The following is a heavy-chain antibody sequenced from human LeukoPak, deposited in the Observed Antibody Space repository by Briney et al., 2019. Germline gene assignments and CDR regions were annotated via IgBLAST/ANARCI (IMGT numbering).Heavy chain of an antibody. Sequence: GGSLRLSCAASGFTFSSYSMNWVRQAPGKGLEWVSSISSSSTNIYYADSVKGRFTISRDNAKNSLYLQMNSLRAEDTAVYYCARDPDTAMFDYWGQGTLVTVSS. D-gene: IGHD5-18*01. CDR1: GFTFSSYS. CDR3: ARDPDTAMFDY. V-gene: IGHV3-21*01. CDR2: ISSSSTNI. J-gene: IGHJ4*02.